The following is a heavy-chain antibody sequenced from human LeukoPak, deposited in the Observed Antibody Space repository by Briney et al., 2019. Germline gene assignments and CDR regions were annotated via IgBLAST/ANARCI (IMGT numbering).Heavy chain of an antibody. V-gene: IGHV4-34*01. J-gene: IGHJ4*02. Sequence: PSETLSLTCAVYGGSFSGYYWSWLRQPPGKGLEWIGEINHSGSTNYNPSLKSRVTISVDPSKNQFSLKLSSVTAADTAVYYCARGRQYYYGSGRPRAPFDYWGQGTLVTVSS. CDR3: ARGRQYYYGSGRPRAPFDY. CDR1: GGSFSGYY. CDR2: INHSGST. D-gene: IGHD3-10*01.